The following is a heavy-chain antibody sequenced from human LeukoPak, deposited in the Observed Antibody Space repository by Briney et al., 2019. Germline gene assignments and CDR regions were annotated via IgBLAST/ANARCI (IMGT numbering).Heavy chain of an antibody. V-gene: IGHV2-5*02. CDR3: AHSFWYYYDSSGIFDY. D-gene: IGHD3-22*01. CDR2: IYWDDDK. CDR1: GFSLSTSGVG. J-gene: IGHJ4*02. Sequence: SGPTLVNPTQTLTLTCTFSGFSLSTSGVGVGWIRQPPVKALEWHALIYWDDDKRYSPSLKSRLTITKDTIKNQVVLTMTNMDPVDTATYYCAHSFWYYYDSSGIFDYWGQGTLVTVSS.